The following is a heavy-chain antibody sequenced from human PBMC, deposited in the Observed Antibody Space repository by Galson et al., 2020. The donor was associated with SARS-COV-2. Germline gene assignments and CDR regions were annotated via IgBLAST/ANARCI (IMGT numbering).Heavy chain of an antibody. V-gene: IGHV1-18*01. D-gene: IGHD3-22*01. CDR1: GYTFTSNG. Sequence: ASVKVSCKASGYTFTSNGISWMRQAPGQGLEWMGWNTNYAQKFQGRVTMTTDTSTTTAYMELRGLRSDDTAVYYCARFSYSSGYPSFVYWGQGTLVTVSS. CDR2: NT. J-gene: IGHJ4*02. CDR3: ARFSYSSGYPSFVY.